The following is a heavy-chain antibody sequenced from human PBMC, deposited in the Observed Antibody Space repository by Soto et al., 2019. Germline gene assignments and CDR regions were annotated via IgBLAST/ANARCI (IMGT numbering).Heavy chain of an antibody. V-gene: IGHV3-74*01. CDR3: ARGDCVGGTCYSLAGSFSYYMDV. Sequence: EVQLVESGGGLVQPGGSLRLSCAASGFTFSNYWMYWVRQAPGKGLVWVSRTNSDGSVSSYADSVKGRLTISRDNVKNTLYLQMNSLRAEDTAVYYCARGDCVGGTCYSLAGSFSYYMDVWGKGTTVTVFS. CDR2: TNSDGSVS. CDR1: GFTFSNYW. D-gene: IGHD2-15*01. J-gene: IGHJ6*03.